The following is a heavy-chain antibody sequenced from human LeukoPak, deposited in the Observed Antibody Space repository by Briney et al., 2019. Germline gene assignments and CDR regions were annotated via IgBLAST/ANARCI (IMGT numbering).Heavy chain of an antibody. V-gene: IGHV4-4*02. J-gene: IGHJ4*02. CDR1: GGSISSSNW. CDR3: ARGTKYYDFWSGYYEYFDY. CDR2: IYHSGST. D-gene: IGHD3-3*01. Sequence: SGTLSLTCAVSGGSISSSNWWSWVRQPPGKGLEWIGEIYHSGSTNYNPSLKSRVTISVDKSKNQFSLKLSSVTAADTAVYYCARGTKYYDFWSGYYEYFDYWGQGTLVTVSS.